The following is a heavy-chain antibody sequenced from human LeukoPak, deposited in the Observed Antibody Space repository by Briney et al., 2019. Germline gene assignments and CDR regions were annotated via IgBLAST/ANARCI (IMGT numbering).Heavy chain of an antibody. J-gene: IGHJ4*02. CDR2: MSGAT. Sequence: PGGSLRLSCAASGFTFSTYFMSWVRQAPGKGLEWVSSMSGATYYADSVKGRFTISRDNSKNTLYLQMNSLRDEDTAVYFCARVRSGYYLDYWGQGTLVTVSS. CDR1: GFTFSTYF. V-gene: IGHV3-23*01. CDR3: ARVRSGYYLDY.